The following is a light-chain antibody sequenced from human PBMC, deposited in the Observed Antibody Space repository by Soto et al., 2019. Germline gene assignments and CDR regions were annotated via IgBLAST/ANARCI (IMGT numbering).Light chain of an antibody. V-gene: IGKV3-11*01. Sequence: DIVLTQSPGTLSLSPGARAPLSCRASQSVSTYLAWYQQKPGQAPRLLIYDASNRASGIPARFSGSGSGTDFTLTISSLEPEDFAVYYCQQRSNSWTFGQGTKVDI. J-gene: IGKJ1*01. CDR1: QSVSTY. CDR3: QQRSNSWT. CDR2: DAS.